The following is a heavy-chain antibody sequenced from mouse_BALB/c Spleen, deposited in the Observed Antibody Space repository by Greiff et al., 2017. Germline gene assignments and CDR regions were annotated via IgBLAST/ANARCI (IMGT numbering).Heavy chain of an antibody. D-gene: IGHD2-4*01. CDR3: ARAITYFDY. Sequence: VQLKESGGGLVQPGGSLKLSCAASGFTFSSYGMSWVRQTPDKRLELVATINSNGGSTYYPDSVKGRFTISRDNAKNTLYLQMSSLKSEDTAMYYCARAITYFDYWGQGTTLTVSS. J-gene: IGHJ2*01. CDR2: INSNGGST. CDR1: GFTFSSYG. V-gene: IGHV5-6-3*01.